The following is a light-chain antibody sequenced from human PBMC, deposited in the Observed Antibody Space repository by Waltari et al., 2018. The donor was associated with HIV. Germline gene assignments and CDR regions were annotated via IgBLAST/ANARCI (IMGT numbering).Light chain of an antibody. CDR1: QSIATW. V-gene: IGKV1-5*03. CDR3: QQYNTSSPWT. CDR2: RAS. Sequence: DIPLTQSLSTLPACVGARITITCRASQSIATWLAWYQQKPGKAPKLLIYRASSLETGVPSRFSGSGSGTEFTLTISSLQPEDFATYYCQQYNTSSPWTFGQGTKVDI. J-gene: IGKJ1*01.